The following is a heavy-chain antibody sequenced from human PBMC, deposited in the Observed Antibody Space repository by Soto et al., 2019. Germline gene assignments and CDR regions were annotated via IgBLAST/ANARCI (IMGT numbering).Heavy chain of an antibody. J-gene: IGHJ4*02. CDR2: ISSYNGVT. D-gene: IGHD6-19*01. CDR3: AKLIAVAGKGIDY. CDR1: GYTFTDYY. V-gene: IGHV1-2*02. Sequence: ASVKVSCKASGYTFTDYYMHWVRQSPGQGLEWMGWISSYNGVTHYAPKFQGRVTMTRDTSINTAFMELSRLRSDDSAMYYCAKLIAVAGKGIDYWGQGTLVTVSS.